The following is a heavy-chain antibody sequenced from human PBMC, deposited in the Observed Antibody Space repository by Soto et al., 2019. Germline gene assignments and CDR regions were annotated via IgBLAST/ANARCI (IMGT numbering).Heavy chain of an antibody. CDR2: MNSDGSTI. D-gene: IGHD1-1*01. CDR3: ASQLLYGY. Sequence: HPGGSLRLSCAASGFTFRTSWMHWVRQAPGKGLVWVARMNSDGSTISYADSVKGRFTISRDNTKNTLFLQMNSLRVEDTALYYCASQLLYGYWGQGTLVTVSS. V-gene: IGHV3-74*01. CDR1: GFTFRTSW. J-gene: IGHJ4*02.